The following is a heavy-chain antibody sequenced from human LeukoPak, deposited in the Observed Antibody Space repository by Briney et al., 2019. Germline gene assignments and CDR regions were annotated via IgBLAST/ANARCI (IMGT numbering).Heavy chain of an antibody. CDR2: IRDSGGST. V-gene: IGHV3-23*01. CDR3: AKRHLTGYSLYYYYGMDV. CDR1: GFTFSSYG. Sequence: PGGSLRLSCAASGFTFSSYGMSWVRQAPGKGLEWVSGIRDSGGSTYYADSVRGRFTISRDNSKNTLYLQVNSLRAEDTAVYYCAKRHLTGYSLYYYYGMDVWGQGTTVTVSS. D-gene: IGHD3-9*01. J-gene: IGHJ6*02.